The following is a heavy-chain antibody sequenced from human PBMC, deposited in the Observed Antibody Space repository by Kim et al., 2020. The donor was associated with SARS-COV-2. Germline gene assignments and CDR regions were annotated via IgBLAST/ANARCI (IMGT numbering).Heavy chain of an antibody. V-gene: IGHV3-21*01. Sequence: GGSLRLSCAASGFTFSSYSMNWVRQAPGKGLEWVSSISSSSSYIYYADSVKGRFTISRDNAKNSLYLQMNSLRAEDTAVYYCARGGEPPGYFQSNWYGMDVWGQGTTVTVSS. D-gene: IGHD1-26*01. CDR2: ISSSSSYI. J-gene: IGHJ6*02. CDR3: ARGGEPPGYFQSNWYGMDV. CDR1: GFTFSSYS.